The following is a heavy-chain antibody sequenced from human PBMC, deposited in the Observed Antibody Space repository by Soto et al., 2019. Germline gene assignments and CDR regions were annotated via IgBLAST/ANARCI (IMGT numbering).Heavy chain of an antibody. D-gene: IGHD2-8*01. V-gene: IGHV4-34*01. CDR3: ARDPHCTNGVCYSFDS. Sequence: PSETLSLTCAVYGGSFSGYYWSWIRQAPEKGLEWIGEINDRGSTNYNPSLKSRVTISVDTSKSQFSLKLTSVTAADTAVYYCARDPHCTNGVCYSFDSWGQGTLVTVSS. J-gene: IGHJ4*02. CDR2: INDRGST. CDR1: GGSFSGYY.